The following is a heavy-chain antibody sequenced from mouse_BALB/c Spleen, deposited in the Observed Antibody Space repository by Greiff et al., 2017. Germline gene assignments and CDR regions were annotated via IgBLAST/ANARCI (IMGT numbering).Heavy chain of an antibody. CDR1: GYSITSDYA. Sequence: EVQLQQSGPGLVKPSQSLSLTCTVTGYSITSDYAWNWIRQFPGNKLEWMGYISYSGSTSYNPSLKSRISITRDTSKNQFFLQLNSVTTEDTATYYCASEGYYDHDGLPWFAYWGQGTLVTVSA. V-gene: IGHV3-2*02. J-gene: IGHJ3*01. D-gene: IGHD2-4*01. CDR3: ASEGYYDHDGLPWFAY. CDR2: ISYSGST.